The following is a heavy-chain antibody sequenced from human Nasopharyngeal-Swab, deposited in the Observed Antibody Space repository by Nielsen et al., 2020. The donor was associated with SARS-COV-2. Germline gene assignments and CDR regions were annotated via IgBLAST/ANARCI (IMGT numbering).Heavy chain of an antibody. V-gene: IGHV3-21*01. CDR2: ISSTGNYI. CDR1: GFTFSSYW. D-gene: IGHD3-16*01. CDR3: ARSEYYFDY. J-gene: IGHJ4*02. Sequence: GESLRLSCAASGFTFSSYWMHWVRQAPGRGLEWVSFISSTGNYIYYADSVKGRFTISRDNAKKSLHLQMDSLRVEDTAVYYCARSEYYFDYWGQGSLVTVSS.